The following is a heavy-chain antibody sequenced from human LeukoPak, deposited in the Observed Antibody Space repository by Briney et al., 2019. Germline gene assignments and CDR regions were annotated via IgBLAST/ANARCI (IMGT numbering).Heavy chain of an antibody. CDR3: ATADQPNYYDSSGYSY. Sequence: SVKVSCKASGGTFSSYAISWVRQAPGQGLEWMGGIIPIFGTANYAQKFQGRVTITADESTSTAYMELSSLRSEDTAVYYCATADQPNYYDSSGYSYWGQGTLVTVSS. CDR1: GGTFSSYA. J-gene: IGHJ4*02. CDR2: IIPIFGTA. V-gene: IGHV1-69*13. D-gene: IGHD3-22*01.